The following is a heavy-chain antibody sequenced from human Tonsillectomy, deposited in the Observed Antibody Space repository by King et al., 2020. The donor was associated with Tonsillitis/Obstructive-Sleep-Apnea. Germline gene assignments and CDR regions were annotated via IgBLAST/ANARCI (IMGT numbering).Heavy chain of an antibody. J-gene: IGHJ4*02. Sequence: QLQESGPGLVKPSETLSLTCTVSGGSISSSSYYWGWIRQPPGKGLEWIGSIYYSGSTYYNPSLKSRVTISVDTSKNQFSLKLSSVTAADTAVYYSARGTAYYDFWGGYYPPYFDYWGQGTLVTVSS. CDR1: GGSISSSSYY. V-gene: IGHV4-39*01. D-gene: IGHD3-3*01. CDR3: ARGTAYYDFWGGYYPPYFDY. CDR2: IYYSGST.